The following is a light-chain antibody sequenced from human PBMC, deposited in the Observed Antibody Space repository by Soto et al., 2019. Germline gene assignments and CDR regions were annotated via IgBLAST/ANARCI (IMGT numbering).Light chain of an antibody. V-gene: IGKV3-15*01. CDR2: GAS. Sequence: EIVMTQSPATLSVSPGERATLSCRASQSVSSSLAWYQQKPGQAPRLLIYGASTRATGIPARFSGSGSGTEFTLTISSLQSEDFAVYYCQQHNNWLPWTFGQGTKVEIK. CDR3: QQHNNWLPWT. J-gene: IGKJ1*01. CDR1: QSVSSS.